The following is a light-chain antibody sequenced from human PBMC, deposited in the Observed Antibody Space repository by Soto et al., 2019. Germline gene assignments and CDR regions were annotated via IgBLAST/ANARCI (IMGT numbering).Light chain of an antibody. CDR2: EVS. CDR3: SSYAGSNNLV. CDR1: SSDVGGYNY. J-gene: IGLJ2*01. V-gene: IGLV2-8*01. Sequence: QPVLTQPPSASGSRGQSVTISCTGTSSDVGGYNYVSWYQQHPGKAPKLMIYEVSKRPSGVADRFSGSKSGNTASLTVSGLQAEDEADYYFSSYAGSNNLVFGGGTQRTVL.